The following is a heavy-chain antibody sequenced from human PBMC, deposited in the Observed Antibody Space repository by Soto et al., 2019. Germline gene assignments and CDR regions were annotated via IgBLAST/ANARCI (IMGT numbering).Heavy chain of an antibody. D-gene: IGHD4-17*01. J-gene: IGHJ6*02. V-gene: IGHV3-53*05. Sequence: PGGSLRLSCAASGFDASVNYMTWVRQAPGKGLEWVSAINSGGSIGYADSVKGRFTISRDNAKNSLYLQMNSLRAEDTALYYCAKDTNYGGEYYYYGMDVWGQGTTVTVSS. CDR2: INSGGSI. CDR3: AKDTNYGGEYYYYGMDV. CDR1: GFDASVNY.